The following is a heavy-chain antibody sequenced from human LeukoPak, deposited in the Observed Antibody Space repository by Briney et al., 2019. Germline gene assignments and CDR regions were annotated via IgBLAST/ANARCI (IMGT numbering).Heavy chain of an antibody. CDR1: RFTFSSYA. D-gene: IGHD3-3*01. V-gene: IGHV3-30-3*01. CDR2: ISYDGSNK. Sequence: HPGGSLRLSCAASRFTFSSYAMHWVRQAPGKGLEWVAVISYDGSNKYYADSVKGRFTISRDNSKNTLYLQMNSLRAEDTAVYYCARGGLYYDFWSAACDYWGQGTLVTVSS. J-gene: IGHJ4*02. CDR3: ARGGLYYDFWSAACDY.